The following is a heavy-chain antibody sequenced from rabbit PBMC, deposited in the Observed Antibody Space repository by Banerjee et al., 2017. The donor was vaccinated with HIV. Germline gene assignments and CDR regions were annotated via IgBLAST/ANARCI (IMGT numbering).Heavy chain of an antibody. Sequence: QEQLKESGGGLVQPGGSLKLSCKASGFDFSSYDMCWVRQAPGKGLEWIACIYIGNGNTYYASWAKGRFTISKTSSTTVTLQMTSLTAADTATYFCARVDCVGCGFTLWGPGTLVTDS. J-gene: IGHJ4*01. CDR3: ARVDCVGCGFTL. CDR1: GFDFSSYD. CDR2: IYIGNGNT. D-gene: IGHD1-1*01. V-gene: IGHV1S45*01.